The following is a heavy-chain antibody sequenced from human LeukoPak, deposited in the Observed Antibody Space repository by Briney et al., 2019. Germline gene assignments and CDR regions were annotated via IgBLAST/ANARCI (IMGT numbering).Heavy chain of an antibody. Sequence: PGGSLRLSCMGSGFNFNGYNMKWVRQAAGKGLEWIAYISISGDIRYYTDSVRGRFTISRDNAKNSLYLQMSSLRVDDTAVYYCGRLPTLQNQAKHTSWDAFDIWGRGTMITVSA. CDR3: GRLPTLQNQAKHTSWDAFDI. V-gene: IGHV3-48*01. CDR2: ISISGDIR. D-gene: IGHD1-14*01. J-gene: IGHJ3*02. CDR1: GFNFNGYN.